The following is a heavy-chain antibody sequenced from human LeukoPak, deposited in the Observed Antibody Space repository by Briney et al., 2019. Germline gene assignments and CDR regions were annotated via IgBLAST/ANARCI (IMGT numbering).Heavy chain of an antibody. J-gene: IGHJ4*02. D-gene: IGHD3-10*01. CDR1: GGSISNYY. CDR3: AGDPLGFGEFDY. Sequence: SETLSLTCTVSGGSISNYYWSWVRQPAGKGLEWIGRIYTSGSTNYNPSLKSRVTMSVDTSNNQFSLKLSSVTAADTALYYCAGDPLGFGEFDYWGQGTLVTVSS. CDR2: IYTSGST. V-gene: IGHV4-4*07.